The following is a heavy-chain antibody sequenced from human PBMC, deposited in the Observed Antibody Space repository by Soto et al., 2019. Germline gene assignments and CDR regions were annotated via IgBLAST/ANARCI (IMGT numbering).Heavy chain of an antibody. V-gene: IGHV1-18*01. CDR1: GYTFTSYG. Sequence: GASVKVSCKASGYTFTSYGISWVRQAPGQGLEWMGWISAYNGNTNYAQKLQGRVTMTTDTSTSTAYMELRSLRSDDTAVYYCARDVPSNYYDSSGYYWDPYYYYGMDVWGQGTTVTVSS. D-gene: IGHD3-22*01. J-gene: IGHJ6*02. CDR2: ISAYNGNT. CDR3: ARDVPSNYYDSSGYYWDPYYYYGMDV.